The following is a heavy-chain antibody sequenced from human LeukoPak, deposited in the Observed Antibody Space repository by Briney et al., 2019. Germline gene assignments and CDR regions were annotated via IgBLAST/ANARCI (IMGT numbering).Heavy chain of an antibody. J-gene: IGHJ4*02. CDR2: ISGSGGST. Sequence: GSLRLSCAASGFTFSSYAMSWVRQAPGKGLEWVSAISGSGGSTYYADSVKGRFTISRDNSKNTLYLQMNSLRAEDTAVYYCAKHGSTSCYWVCAYYFDYWGQGTLVTVSS. V-gene: IGHV3-23*01. D-gene: IGHD2-2*01. CDR3: AKHGSTSCYWVCAYYFDY. CDR1: GFTFSSYA.